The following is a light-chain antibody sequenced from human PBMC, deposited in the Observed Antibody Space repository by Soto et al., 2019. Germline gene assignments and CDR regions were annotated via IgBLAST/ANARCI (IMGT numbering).Light chain of an antibody. CDR1: SSDVGGYHY. J-gene: IGLJ3*02. CDR3: SSYAASNNFYFV. V-gene: IGLV2-8*01. CDR2: EVT. Sequence: QSVLTQPTSASGSPGQSVTISCTGTSSDVGGYHYVSWYQQYPGSATKLMIYEVTKRPSGVPDRFSGSKSGNTASLTVSGLQAEDEADYYCSSYAASNNFYFVFGGGTKLTVL.